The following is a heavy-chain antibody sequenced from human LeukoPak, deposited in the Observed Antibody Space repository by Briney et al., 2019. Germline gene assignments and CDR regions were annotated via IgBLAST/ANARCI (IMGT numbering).Heavy chain of an antibody. CDR3: ARGGLSCSSTSCYYYFDY. D-gene: IGHD2-2*01. J-gene: IGHJ4*02. CDR2: NNPNSGGT. CDR1: GYTFTGYY. V-gene: IGHV1-2*02. Sequence: ASVKVSCKASGYTFTGYYMHWVRQAPGQGLEWMGWNNPNSGGTNYAQKFQGMVTMTRDTSISTAYMELSRLRSDDTAVYYCARGGLSCSSTSCYYYFDYWGQGTLVTVSS.